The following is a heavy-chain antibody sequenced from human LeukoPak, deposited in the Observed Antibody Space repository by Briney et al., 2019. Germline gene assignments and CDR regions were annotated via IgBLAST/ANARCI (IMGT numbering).Heavy chain of an antibody. CDR1: GFTFSSYA. CDR3: ARSTFGTTERTFDY. D-gene: IGHD1-1*01. CDR2: ISGSGGST. Sequence: PSGGSLRLSCAASGFTFSSYAMSWARQAPGKGLEWVSAISGSGGSTYYADSVKGRFTISRDNAKNSLYLQMHSLRAEDTAVYYCARSTFGTTERTFDYWGQGTLVTVSS. V-gene: IGHV3-23*01. J-gene: IGHJ4*02.